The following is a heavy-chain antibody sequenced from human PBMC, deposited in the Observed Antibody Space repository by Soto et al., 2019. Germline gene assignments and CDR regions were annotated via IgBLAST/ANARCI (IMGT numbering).Heavy chain of an antibody. D-gene: IGHD3-9*01. CDR3: TRKTPPTGMEV. CDR1: GFTLGSYD. V-gene: IGHV3-13*01. CDR2: IGSGGDT. Sequence: EVQLVESGGGLVQPGGSLRLSCAASGFTLGSYDIHWVRQATGEGLAWVSGIGSGGDTHYADSVKGRFIISREDGKNSLYLQMNNLRVGDTALYYCTRKTPPTGMEVWGQGATVTVSS. J-gene: IGHJ6*02.